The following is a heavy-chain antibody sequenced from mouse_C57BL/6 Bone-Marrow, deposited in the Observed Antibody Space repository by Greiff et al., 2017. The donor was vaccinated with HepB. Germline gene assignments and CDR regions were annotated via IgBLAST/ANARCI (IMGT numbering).Heavy chain of an antibody. Sequence: QVQLQQPGAELVKPGASVKLSCKASGYTFTSHWMQWVKQRPGQGLEWIGEIDPSDSYTNYNQKFKGKATLTVDTSSSTAYMQLSSLTSEDSAVYYCARWPFYYYDSSYGYFDVWGTGTTVTVSS. J-gene: IGHJ1*03. V-gene: IGHV1-50*01. D-gene: IGHD1-1*01. CDR3: ARWPFYYYDSSYGYFDV. CDR2: IDPSDSYT. CDR1: GYTFTSHW.